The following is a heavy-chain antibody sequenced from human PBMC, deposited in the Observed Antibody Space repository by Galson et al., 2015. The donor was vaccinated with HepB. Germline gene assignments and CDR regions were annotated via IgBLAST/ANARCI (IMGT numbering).Heavy chain of an antibody. V-gene: IGHV3-53*01. Sequence: SLRLSCAASGFSVSDNYLSWFRQAPGKGLQWVSTLYATGNTYYADSVKGRFTIPRAESKNTLYLQMNNVGADDTAVYYCVRGLRGVAFYWGQGTLVTVSS. CDR1: GFSVSDNY. CDR3: VRGLRGVAFY. J-gene: IGHJ4*02. CDR2: LYATGNT. D-gene: IGHD3-10*01.